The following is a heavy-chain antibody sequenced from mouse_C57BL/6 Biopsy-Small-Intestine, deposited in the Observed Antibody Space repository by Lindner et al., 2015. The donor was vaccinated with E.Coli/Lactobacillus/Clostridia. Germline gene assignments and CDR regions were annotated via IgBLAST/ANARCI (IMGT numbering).Heavy chain of an antibody. Sequence: VQLQESGPELVKPGASVKISCKASGYAFSSSWMNWVKQRPGKGLEWIGRIYPGDGDTNYNGKFKGKATLTADKSSSTAYMQLSSLTSEDSAVYFCARGIPRDYFDYWGQGTTLTVSP. J-gene: IGHJ2*01. CDR2: IYPGDGDT. V-gene: IGHV1-82*01. CDR1: GYAFSSSW. CDR3: ARGIPRDYFDY.